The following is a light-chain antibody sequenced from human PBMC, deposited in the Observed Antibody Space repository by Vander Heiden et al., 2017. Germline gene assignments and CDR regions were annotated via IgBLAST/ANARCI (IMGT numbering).Light chain of an antibody. J-gene: IGKJ2*01. CDR2: WAS. V-gene: IGKV4-1*01. CDR1: QSLLYSSNNLNY. CDR3: QQYYTTMYT. Sequence: DIVMTQSPDSLAVSLGGRATINCKPSQSLLYSSNNLNYLAWYQQRPGQPPKLLITWASTRESGVPDRFSGSGSGTDFTLTIRSLQAEDVAVYFCQQYYTTMYTFGQGTILEIK.